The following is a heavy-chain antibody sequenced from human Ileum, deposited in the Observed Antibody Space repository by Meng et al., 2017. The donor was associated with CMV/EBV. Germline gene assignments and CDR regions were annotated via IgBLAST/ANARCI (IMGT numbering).Heavy chain of an antibody. CDR1: RDSFNTYP. J-gene: IGHJ4*02. CDR3: ARGDVTTWNCHY. D-gene: IGHD4-17*01. V-gene: IGHV1-69*12. CDR2: ILPIFGTP. Sequence: QVQLMQSGAGVRKPGSSVKVSCKASRDSFNTYPISWVRQAPGQGLEWMGGILPIFGTPNYAQKFQGRVTITADESTSTVYMELFSLKSEDTAMYYCARGDVTTWNCHYWGPGTLVTVSS.